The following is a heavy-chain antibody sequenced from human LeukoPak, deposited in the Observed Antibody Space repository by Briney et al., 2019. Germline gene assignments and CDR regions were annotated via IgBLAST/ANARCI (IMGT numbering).Heavy chain of an antibody. CDR1: GYTFTSYG. J-gene: IGHJ3*02. CDR3: ARGDDILTGTPDDAFDI. D-gene: IGHD3-9*01. CDR2: ISAYNGNT. V-gene: IGHV1-18*01. Sequence: ASVKVSCKASGYTFTSYGISWVRQAPGQGLEWMGWISAYNGNTNYAQKLQGRVTMTTDTSTSTAYMELRSLRSDDTAVYYCARGDDILTGTPDDAFDIWGQGTMVTVSS.